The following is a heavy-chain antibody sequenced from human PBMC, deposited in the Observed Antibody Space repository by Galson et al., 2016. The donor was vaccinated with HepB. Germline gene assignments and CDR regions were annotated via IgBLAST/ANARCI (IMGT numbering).Heavy chain of an antibody. CDR2: IYPGDSDT. CDR1: GYSLTSYW. V-gene: IGHV5-51*01. CDR3: ARSSYGDYGFDP. Sequence: QSGAEVKKPGESLKISCQGSGYSLTSYWIGWVRQMPGKGLEWMGIIYPGDSDTRYSPSFQGQVTISADTSINTAYLQWSSLKASATAMYYWARSSYGDYGFDPWGQGTLVTVSS. J-gene: IGHJ5*02. D-gene: IGHD4-17*01.